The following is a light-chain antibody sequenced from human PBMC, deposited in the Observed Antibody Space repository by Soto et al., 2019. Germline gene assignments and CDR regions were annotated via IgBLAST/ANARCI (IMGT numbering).Light chain of an antibody. CDR1: QGVSRK. CDR2: GAS. J-gene: IGKJ5*01. CDR3: QQYNNWPPIT. Sequence: EIVLTQSPGTLSLSPGERATLSCRASQGVSRKLAWYQHKPGQAPRLLIYGASNRATGIPDRFSGSGSGTDFTLTISRLQSEDFAVYYCQQYNNWPPITFGQGTRLEIK. V-gene: IGKV3D-15*01.